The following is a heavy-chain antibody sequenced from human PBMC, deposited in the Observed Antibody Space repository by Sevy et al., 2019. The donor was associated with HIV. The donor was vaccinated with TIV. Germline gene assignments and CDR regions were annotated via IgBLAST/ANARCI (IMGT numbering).Heavy chain of an antibody. CDR3: ARDIVVVPAAPAYYYYGMDV. CDR2: IWYDGRNK. V-gene: IGHV3-33*01. Sequence: GGSLRLSCAASGFTFSSYGMHWVRQAPGKGLEWVAVIWYDGRNKYYADSVKGRFTISRDNSKNTLYLQMNSLRAEDTAVYYCARDIVVVPAAPAYYYYGMDVWGQGTTVTVSS. D-gene: IGHD2-2*01. CDR1: GFTFSSYG. J-gene: IGHJ6*02.